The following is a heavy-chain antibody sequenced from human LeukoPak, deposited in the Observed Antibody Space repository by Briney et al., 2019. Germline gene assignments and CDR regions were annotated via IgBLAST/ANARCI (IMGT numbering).Heavy chain of an antibody. V-gene: IGHV4-34*01. CDR3: ARAQYSNSVRFDY. CDR2: INHSGST. J-gene: IGHJ4*02. D-gene: IGHD4-11*01. CDR1: NGSFSGYY. Sequence: PSETLSLTCAVYNGSFSGYYWSWIRQPPGKGLEWIGEINHSGSTNYNPSLKSRVTISEDTSKNQFSLKLSSVTAADTAVYYCARAQYSNSVRFDYWGQGTLVTVSS.